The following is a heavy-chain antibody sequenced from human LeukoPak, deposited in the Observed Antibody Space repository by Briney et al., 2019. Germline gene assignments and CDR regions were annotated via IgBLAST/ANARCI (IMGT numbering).Heavy chain of an antibody. D-gene: IGHD2-2*02. Sequence: PSETLSLTCAVYGESFSGYYWTWLRQPPGKGLEWIGEINHSGRTNYNPSLKSRVTISVDTSKNQFSLNLNSMTAADTAVYYCARRCCDSAGCYTIDYWGQGTLVTVSS. V-gene: IGHV4-34*01. CDR1: GESFSGYY. CDR3: ARRCCDSAGCYTIDY. CDR2: INHSGRT. J-gene: IGHJ4*02.